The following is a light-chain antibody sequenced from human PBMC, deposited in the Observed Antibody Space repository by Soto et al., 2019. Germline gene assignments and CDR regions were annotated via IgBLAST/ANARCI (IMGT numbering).Light chain of an antibody. CDR2: DVT. V-gene: IGLV2-14*03. Sequence: QSALTQPASVSGSPGQSITISCTGTSSDIGGYNYVSWYQHHPGKAPELMIYDVTDRPSGVSYRFSGSKSGTTASLTISGLQAEDEADYYCSSYTASNTQTYVFGTGTKLTVL. J-gene: IGLJ1*01. CDR3: SSYTASNTQTYV. CDR1: SSDIGGYNY.